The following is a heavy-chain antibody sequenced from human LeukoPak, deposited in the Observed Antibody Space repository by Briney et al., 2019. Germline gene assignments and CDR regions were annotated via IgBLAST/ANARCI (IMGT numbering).Heavy chain of an antibody. Sequence: GGSLRLSCAASGFTFSNAWMSWVRQAPGKGLEWVGRIKSKTDGGTTDYAAPVKGRFTISRDDSKNTLYLQMNSLKTEDTAVYYCTAESYDYVWGSYRYTGLDYWGQGTLVTVPS. V-gene: IGHV3-15*01. J-gene: IGHJ4*02. CDR2: IKSKTDGGTT. CDR3: TAESYDYVWGSYRYTGLDY. D-gene: IGHD3-16*02. CDR1: GFTFSNAW.